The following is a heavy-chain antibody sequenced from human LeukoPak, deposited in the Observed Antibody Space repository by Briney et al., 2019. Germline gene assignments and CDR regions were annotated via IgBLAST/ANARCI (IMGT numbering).Heavy chain of an antibody. J-gene: IGHJ6*03. V-gene: IGHV4-34*01. CDR3: ARLAVTFGGVIALPYYYYYYMDV. D-gene: IGHD3-16*02. CDR2: INHSGST. CDR1: GGSISSYY. Sequence: SETLSLTCTVSGGSISSYYWSWLRQPPGKGLEWIGEINHSGSTNYNPSLKSRVTISVDTSKNQFSLKLSSVTAADTAVYYCARLAVTFGGVIALPYYYYYYMDVWGKGTTVTISS.